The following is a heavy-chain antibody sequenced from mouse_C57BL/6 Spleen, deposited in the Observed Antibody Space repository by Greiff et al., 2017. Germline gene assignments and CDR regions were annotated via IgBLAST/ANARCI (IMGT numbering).Heavy chain of an antibody. D-gene: IGHD2-2*01. J-gene: IGHJ4*01. CDR2: IWSDGST. Sequence: VQLVESGPGLVAPSQSLSITCTVSGFSLTSYGVHWVRQPPGKGLEWLVVIWSDGSTTYNSALKSRLSISKDNSKSQVFLKMNSLQTDDTAMYYCAIYYGYGQGYAMDYWGQGTSVTVSS. CDR1: GFSLTSYG. V-gene: IGHV2-6*03. CDR3: AIYYGYGQGYAMDY.